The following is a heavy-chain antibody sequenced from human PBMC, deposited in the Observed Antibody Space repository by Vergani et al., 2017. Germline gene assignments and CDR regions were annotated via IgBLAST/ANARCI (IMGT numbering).Heavy chain of an antibody. CDR2: IYSGGST. D-gene: IGHD6-13*01. J-gene: IGHJ1*01. Sequence: EVQLVESGGGLVQPGGSLRLSFPASGFTVSPNYMSLVRQAPGKGLVCVSVIYSGGSTYYADSVKGRFTISRDNSKNTLYLQMNSLRAEDTAVYYCARGPLYSSSAFQHWGQGTLVTVSS. CDR3: ARGPLYSSSAFQH. CDR1: GFTVSPNY. V-gene: IGHV3-66*02.